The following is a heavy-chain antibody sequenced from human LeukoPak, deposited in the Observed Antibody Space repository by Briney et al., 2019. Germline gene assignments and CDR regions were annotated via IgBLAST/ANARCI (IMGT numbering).Heavy chain of an antibody. CDR2: IYHGGSTDSYTGST. Sequence: SETLSLTCTVSGDSMNSSSFYWGWIRQPPGKGLEWIGTIYHGGSTDSYTGSTYYNPSLKSRVTISVDTSKNQFSLKLSSVTAADTAVYYCARTLSRSVTMIVVVYDYWGQGTLVTVSS. D-gene: IGHD3-22*01. J-gene: IGHJ4*02. CDR3: ARTLSRSVTMIVVVYDY. CDR1: GDSMNSSSFY. V-gene: IGHV4-39*07.